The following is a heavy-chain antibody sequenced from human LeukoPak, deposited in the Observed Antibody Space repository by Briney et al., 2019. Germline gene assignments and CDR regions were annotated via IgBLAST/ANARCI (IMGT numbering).Heavy chain of an antibody. CDR3: AKSNGYGLIDI. Sequence: PSETLSLTCTVSGGSISSYYWSWIRHPPGKGLEWIGNIYYTGSAYYNPSLKSRVTISIDTSKKQFSLRLTSVTAADTAVYYCAKSNGYGLIDIWGQGTMVTVSS. CDR2: IYYTGSA. D-gene: IGHD3-22*01. V-gene: IGHV4-59*12. CDR1: GGSISSYY. J-gene: IGHJ3*02.